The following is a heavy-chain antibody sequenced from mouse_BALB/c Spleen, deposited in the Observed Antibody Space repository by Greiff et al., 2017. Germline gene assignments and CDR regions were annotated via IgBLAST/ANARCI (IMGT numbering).Heavy chain of an antibody. J-gene: IGHJ3*01. CDR1: GFNIKDTY. V-gene: IGHV14-3*02. CDR3: AAAAYYRYDSFAY. CDR2: IDPANGNT. Sequence: VQLQQSGAELVKPGASVKLSCTASGFNIKDTYMHWVKQRPEQGLEWIGRIDPANGNTKYDPKFQGKATITADTSSNTAYLQLSSLTSEDTAVYYCAAAAYYRYDSFAYWGQGTLVTVSA. D-gene: IGHD2-14*01.